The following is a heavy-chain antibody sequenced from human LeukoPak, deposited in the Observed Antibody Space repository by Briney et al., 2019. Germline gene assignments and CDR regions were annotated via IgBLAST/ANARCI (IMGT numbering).Heavy chain of an antibody. V-gene: IGHV4-39*01. J-gene: IGHJ4*02. Sequence: SETLSLTCTVSGVSISSSNSYWGWIRQPPGKGLEWIGEINHSGSTNYNPSLKSRVTISVDTSKNQFSLKLSSVTAADTAVYYCARHPYGDYADYWGQGTLVTVSS. CDR1: GVSISSSNSY. CDR2: INHSGST. D-gene: IGHD4-17*01. CDR3: ARHPYGDYADY.